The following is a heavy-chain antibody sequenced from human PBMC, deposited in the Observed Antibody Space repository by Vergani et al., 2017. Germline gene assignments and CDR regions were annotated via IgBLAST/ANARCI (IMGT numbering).Heavy chain of an antibody. V-gene: IGHV4-39*07. Sequence: QVQLQESGPGLVKPSETLSLTCTVSNDSVSNTFYYWGWLRQPPGKGLEWIASLYYRGNSYYSPSLRSRLTISVDTSKNQFSLRLNSVTAADTAVYFCARVMYRDEASTGYRLEGMDIWGQGTTVTISS. J-gene: IGHJ6*02. D-gene: IGHD3-9*01. CDR3: ARVMYRDEASTGYRLEGMDI. CDR1: NDSVSNTFYY. CDR2: LYYRGNS.